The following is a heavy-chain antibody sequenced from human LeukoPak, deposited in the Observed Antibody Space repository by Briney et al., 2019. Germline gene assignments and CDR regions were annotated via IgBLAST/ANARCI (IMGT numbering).Heavy chain of an antibody. V-gene: IGHV3-20*04. CDR2: INWNGGST. CDR1: GFTFDDYG. CDR3: ARGGYYYDSSGYYVPFDY. Sequence: PGGSLRLSCAASGFTFDDYGMSWVRQAPGKGLEWVSGINWNGGSTGYADSVKGRFTISRDNAKNSLYLQMNSLRAEDTALYYCARGGYYYDSSGYYVPFDYWGQGTPVTVSS. D-gene: IGHD3-22*01. J-gene: IGHJ4*02.